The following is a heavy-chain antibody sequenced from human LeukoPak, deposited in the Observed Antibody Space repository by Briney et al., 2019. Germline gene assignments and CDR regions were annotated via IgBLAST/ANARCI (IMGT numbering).Heavy chain of an antibody. CDR2: IIPILGIA. V-gene: IGHV1-69*04. Sequence: SVKVSCKASGGTFSSYAISWVRQAPGQGLEWMGRIIPILGIANYAQKFQGRVTITADKSTSTAYMELSSLRSEDTAVYYCATQYSSGWYKFDYYYGMDVWGQGTTVTVSS. J-gene: IGHJ6*02. CDR3: ATQYSSGWYKFDYYYGMDV. D-gene: IGHD6-19*01. CDR1: GGTFSSYA.